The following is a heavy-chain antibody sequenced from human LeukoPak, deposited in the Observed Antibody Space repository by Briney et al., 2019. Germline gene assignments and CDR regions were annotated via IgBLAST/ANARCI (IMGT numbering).Heavy chain of an antibody. Sequence: SETLSLTCTVSGGSISNYFWSWIRQPPGKGLEWIGYIYYRGSTNYNPSLKSRVTISVDTSENQISLKLSSVTAADTAVYYCARGEMATSFDYWGQGTLVTVSS. J-gene: IGHJ4*02. CDR2: IYYRGST. CDR1: GGSISNYF. V-gene: IGHV4-59*01. CDR3: ARGEMATSFDY. D-gene: IGHD5-24*01.